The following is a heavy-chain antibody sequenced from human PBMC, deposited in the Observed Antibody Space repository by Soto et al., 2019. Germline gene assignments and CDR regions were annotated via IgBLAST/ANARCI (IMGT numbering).Heavy chain of an antibody. CDR1: GFTFSSYG. J-gene: IGHJ4*02. CDR2: ISSSSSYI. CDR3: ARVVVVPAAGIDY. V-gene: IGHV3-21*01. Sequence: GGSLRLSCAASGFTFSSYGMNWVRQAPGKGLEWVSSISSSSSYIYYADSVKGRFTISRDNAKNSLYLQMNSLRAEDTAVYYCARVVVVPAAGIDYWGQGTLVTVSS. D-gene: IGHD2-2*01.